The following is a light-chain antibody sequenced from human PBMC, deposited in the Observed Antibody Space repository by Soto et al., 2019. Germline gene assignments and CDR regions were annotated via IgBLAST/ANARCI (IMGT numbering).Light chain of an antibody. CDR2: EVS. Sequence: SVLTQPRSACGSRGPSVTISCTGTSSDVGGYNYVSWYQQHPGKAPTLMIYEVSKRPSGVPDRFSGSKSGNTASLTVSGLQAEDEADYYCSSYAGSNNFPYVFGTGTKVTVL. V-gene: IGLV2-8*01. CDR3: SSYAGSNNFPYV. J-gene: IGLJ1*01. CDR1: SSDVGGYNY.